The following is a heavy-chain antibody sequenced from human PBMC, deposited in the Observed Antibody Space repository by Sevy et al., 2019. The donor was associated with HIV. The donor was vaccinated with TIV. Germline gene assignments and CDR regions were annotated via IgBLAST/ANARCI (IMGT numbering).Heavy chain of an antibody. J-gene: IGHJ5*01. CDR3: ARDSARVIVPTAGFDS. D-gene: IGHD1-1*01. CDR1: GFTFRSFS. V-gene: IGHV3-33*01. CDR2: IWYDGRTK. Sequence: GGSLRLSCSASGFTFRSFSMHWVRQAPGKGLEWVAAIWYDGRTKQYADSVKGRSTISRDNSKTMLNLEMNSLRAEDTALYFCARDSARVIVPTAGFDSWGQGTVVTVSS.